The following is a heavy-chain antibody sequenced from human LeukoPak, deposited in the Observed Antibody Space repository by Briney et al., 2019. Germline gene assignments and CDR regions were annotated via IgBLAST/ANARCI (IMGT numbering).Heavy chain of an antibody. CDR3: ATNLEYCSGGSCYSTPFDC. Sequence: GGSQRLSCAASGFTISTYGMHWVRQAPGKGLEWVAFIRYDGNNIRYADSVKGRFTISRDNPRDTLYLQMNSLRAEDTAVYYCATNLEYCSGGSCYSTPFDCWGQGTLVTVSS. CDR2: IRYDGNNI. J-gene: IGHJ4*02. D-gene: IGHD2-15*01. V-gene: IGHV3-30*02. CDR1: GFTISTYG.